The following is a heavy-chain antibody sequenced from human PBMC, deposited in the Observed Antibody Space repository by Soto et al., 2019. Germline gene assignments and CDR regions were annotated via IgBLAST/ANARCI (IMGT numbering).Heavy chain of an antibody. CDR3: ARDRLMATAGTARHYFGLDV. D-gene: IGHD5-18*01. V-gene: IGHV4-31*03. CDR2: IYYSGNT. CDR1: GGSIRSVGYY. Sequence: TLSLTCTVSGGSIRSVGYYWSWVRQNPRRGLEWIGNIYYSGNTYYNPSLKSRLTISVDTSKNQFSLNLSSVTAADTAVYYCARDRLMATAGTARHYFGLDVWGQGTTVTVSS. J-gene: IGHJ6*02.